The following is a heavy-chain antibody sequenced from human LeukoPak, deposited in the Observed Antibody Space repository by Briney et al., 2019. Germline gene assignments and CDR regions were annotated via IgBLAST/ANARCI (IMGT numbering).Heavy chain of an antibody. CDR1: GYTFTGYY. D-gene: IGHD3-10*01. Sequence: ASVKVSCKASGYTFTGYYMHWVRQAPGQGLEWMGWINPNSGGTNYAQKFQGRVTMTRDTSISTAYMELSRLRSDDTAVYYCARDRITMVRGVIVNPLGYWGQGTLVTVSS. CDR3: ARDRITMVRGVIVNPLGY. J-gene: IGHJ4*02. CDR2: INPNSGGT. V-gene: IGHV1-2*02.